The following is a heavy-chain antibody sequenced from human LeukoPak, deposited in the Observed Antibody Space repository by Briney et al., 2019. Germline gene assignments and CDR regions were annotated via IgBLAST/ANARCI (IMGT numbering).Heavy chain of an antibody. CDR1: GGSFSGYY. CDR2: INHSGST. J-gene: IGHJ4*02. Sequence: SETLSLTCAVYGGSFSGYYWSWIRQPPGKGLEWIGEINHSGSTNYNPSLKSRATISVDTSKNQFSLKLSSVTAADTAVYYCAKRGSNTWSDFDYWGQGTLVTVSS. V-gene: IGHV4-34*01. CDR3: AKRGSNTWSDFDY. D-gene: IGHD6-13*01.